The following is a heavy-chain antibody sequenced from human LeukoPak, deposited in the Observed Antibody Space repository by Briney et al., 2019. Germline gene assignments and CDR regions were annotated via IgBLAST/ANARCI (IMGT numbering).Heavy chain of an antibody. CDR1: GYSFTGYY. V-gene: IGHV1-2*02. CDR2: INPNSGGT. Sequence: ASVKVSCKASGYSFTGYYMHWVRQAPGQGLEWMGWINPNSGGTNYAQKFQGRVTMTRDTPISTAYMELSSLRFDDTAIYYCARESDTFDIWGQGTMVTVSS. J-gene: IGHJ3*02. CDR3: ARESDTFDI.